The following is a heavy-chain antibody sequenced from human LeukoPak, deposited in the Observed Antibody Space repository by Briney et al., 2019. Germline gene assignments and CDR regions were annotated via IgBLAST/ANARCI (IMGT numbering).Heavy chain of an antibody. V-gene: IGHV3-7*05. CDR1: GFTFSTYW. J-gene: IGHJ4*02. Sequence: GGSLRLSCAASGFTFSTYWMSWVRQAPGKGLEWVASIKQDGSEKYYVDSVKGRFSISRDNAKNSLFLQMNSLRVEDTAVYYCARDLPGAGHFDYWGRGTLVTVSS. D-gene: IGHD6-19*01. CDR2: IKQDGSEK. CDR3: ARDLPGAGHFDY.